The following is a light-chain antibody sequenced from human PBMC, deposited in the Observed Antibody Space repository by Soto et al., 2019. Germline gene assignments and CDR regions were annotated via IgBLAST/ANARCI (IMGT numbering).Light chain of an antibody. CDR2: AAS. Sequence: DIQMTQSPSSLSASVGDRVTITCRASQTISSYLNWYQQKPGKAPNLLIYAASTLQSGVPSRFSGSGSGTDFTLTISSLQPEDFATYYCQQSYNSPWTFGLGTKVDIK. CDR1: QTISSY. CDR3: QQSYNSPWT. J-gene: IGKJ1*01. V-gene: IGKV1-39*01.